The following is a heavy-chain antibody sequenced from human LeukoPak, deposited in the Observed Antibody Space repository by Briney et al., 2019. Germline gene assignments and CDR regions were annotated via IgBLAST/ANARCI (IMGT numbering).Heavy chain of an antibody. Sequence: SETLSLTCTVSGGSISSYYWSWIRQPAGKGLEWIGRIYTSGSTNYNPSLRSRVTMSVDTSKNQFSLKLSSVTAADTAVYYCARDRGGDCSSTSCYKNWFDPWGQGTLVTVSS. CDR2: IYTSGST. V-gene: IGHV4-4*07. J-gene: IGHJ5*02. D-gene: IGHD2-2*02. CDR1: GGSISSYY. CDR3: ARDRGGDCSSTSCYKNWFDP.